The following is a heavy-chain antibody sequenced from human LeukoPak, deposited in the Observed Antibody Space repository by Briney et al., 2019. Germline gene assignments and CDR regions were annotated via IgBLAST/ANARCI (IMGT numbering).Heavy chain of an antibody. D-gene: IGHD3-3*01. Sequence: GGSLRPSCAGSGFIFSSYAMSWVRPAPGKGLEWVSAISGSGGSTYYADSVKGRFTISRDNSKNTLYLQMNSLRAEDTAVYYCAKDFPLWYYDFWSGSDAFDIWGQGTMVTISS. CDR3: AKDFPLWYYDFWSGSDAFDI. V-gene: IGHV3-23*01. CDR1: GFIFSSYA. J-gene: IGHJ3*02. CDR2: ISGSGGST.